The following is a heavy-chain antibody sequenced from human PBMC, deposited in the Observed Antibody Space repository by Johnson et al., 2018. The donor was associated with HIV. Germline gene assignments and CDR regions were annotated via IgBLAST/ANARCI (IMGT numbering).Heavy chain of an antibody. Sequence: QVLLVESGGGVVQPGRSLRLSCAASGFTFSSYAMHWVRQAPGKGLEWVAVISYDGSNTYYADSVKGRFTISRDHSKNTLYLQMNSLRAEDTAVYYWAREGGDAFDIWGQGTMVTVSS. CDR3: AREGGDAFDI. J-gene: IGHJ3*02. CDR2: ISYDGSNT. D-gene: IGHD1-26*01. V-gene: IGHV3-30-3*01. CDR1: GFTFSSYA.